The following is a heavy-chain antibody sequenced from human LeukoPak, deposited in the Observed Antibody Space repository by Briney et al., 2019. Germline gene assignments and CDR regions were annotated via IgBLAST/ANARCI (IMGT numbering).Heavy chain of an antibody. J-gene: IGHJ3*02. CDR3: ARETGENAFDI. Sequence: PGGSLRLSCAASGFTFSSYEMNWVRQAPGKGLEWVSYISSSGSTIYYADSVNGRFTISRDNAKNSLYLQMNSLRAADTAVYYCARETGENAFDIWGQGTMVTVSS. CDR2: ISSSGSTI. CDR1: GFTFSSYE. D-gene: IGHD7-27*01. V-gene: IGHV3-48*03.